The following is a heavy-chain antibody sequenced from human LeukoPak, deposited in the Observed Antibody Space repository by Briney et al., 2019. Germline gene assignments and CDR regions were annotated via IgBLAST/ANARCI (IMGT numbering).Heavy chain of an antibody. CDR3: ARLAWGVPAPIYYYYYYMDV. D-gene: IGHD2-2*01. V-gene: IGHV4-34*01. CDR1: GGSFSGYY. Sequence: SETLSLTCAVYGGSFSGYYWSWIRQPPGKGLEWIGEINHSGSTNYNPSLKSRVTISVDTSKNQFSLKLSSVTAADTAVYYCARLAWGVPAPIYYYYYYMDVWGKGTTVTVSS. J-gene: IGHJ6*03. CDR2: INHSGST.